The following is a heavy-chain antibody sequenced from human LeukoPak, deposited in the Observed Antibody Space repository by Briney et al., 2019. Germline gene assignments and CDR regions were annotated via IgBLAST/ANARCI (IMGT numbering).Heavy chain of an antibody. Sequence: SETLSLTCTVSGGSINSYYWSWIRQPPGKGLEWIGYIYYSGSTNYNPSLKSRVTISVDTSKNQFSLKLSSVTAADTAVYYCARMDSSGYPFDYWGQGTLVTVSS. J-gene: IGHJ4*02. CDR2: IYYSGST. CDR1: GGSINSYY. CDR3: ARMDSSGYPFDY. D-gene: IGHD3-22*01. V-gene: IGHV4-59*01.